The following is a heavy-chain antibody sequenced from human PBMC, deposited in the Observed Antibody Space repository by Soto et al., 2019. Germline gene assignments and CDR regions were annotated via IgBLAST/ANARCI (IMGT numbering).Heavy chain of an antibody. V-gene: IGHV1-69*06. D-gene: IGHD6-13*01. Sequence: QVQLVQSGAEVKKPGSSVKVSCKASGGTFSSYAISWVRQAPGQGPEWMGGIIPIFGTANYAQKFQGRGTITADKTTSTAYMDLSSMISEDPAVYYCASGIAAAGPFDYWGQGTLVTVSS. CDR2: IIPIFGTA. CDR3: ASGIAAAGPFDY. J-gene: IGHJ4*02. CDR1: GGTFSSYA.